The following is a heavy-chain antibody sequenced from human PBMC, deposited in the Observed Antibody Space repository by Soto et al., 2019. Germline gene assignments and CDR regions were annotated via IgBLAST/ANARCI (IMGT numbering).Heavy chain of an antibody. V-gene: IGHV4-39*01. Sequence: QLQLQESGPGLVKPSETLSLTCTVSGGSISSSSYYWGWIRQPPGKGLEWSGSIYYSGSTYYNPSLKSRVTISVDTSKNQFSLKLSSVTAADTAVYYCASPKIAFYNWFDPWGQGTLVTVSS. J-gene: IGHJ5*02. CDR2: IYYSGST. CDR3: ASPKIAFYNWFDP. CDR1: GGSISSSSYY. D-gene: IGHD3-3*02.